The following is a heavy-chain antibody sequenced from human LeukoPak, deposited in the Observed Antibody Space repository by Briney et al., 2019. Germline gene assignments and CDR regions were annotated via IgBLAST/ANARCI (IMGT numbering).Heavy chain of an antibody. D-gene: IGHD6-19*01. CDR1: GITFSNYA. V-gene: IGHV3-23*01. J-gene: IGHJ4*02. CDR3: AKAYHDSGCLIDY. Sequence: EGSLRLSCAASGITFSNYAVAWVRQAPGKGLEWVASIRNDCATTDYAGSVKGRFTISRDNSKNTLYLQLNSLRAEDTAVYYCAKAYHDSGCLIDYWGQGTLVTVSS. CDR2: IRNDCATT.